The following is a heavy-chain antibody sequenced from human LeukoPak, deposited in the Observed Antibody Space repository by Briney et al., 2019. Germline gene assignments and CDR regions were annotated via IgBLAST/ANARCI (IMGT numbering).Heavy chain of an antibody. CDR1: GFTFSSYG. CDR2: IRYDGSNK. Sequence: GGSLRLSCAASGFTFSSYGMHWVRQAPGKGLEWVAIIRYDGSNKYYADSVKGRFTISRDNSKNTLYLQMNSLRAEDTAVYYRAKDFSPGELLLGFDYWGQGTLVTVSS. V-gene: IGHV3-30*02. CDR3: AKDFSPGELLLGFDY. D-gene: IGHD1-26*01. J-gene: IGHJ4*02.